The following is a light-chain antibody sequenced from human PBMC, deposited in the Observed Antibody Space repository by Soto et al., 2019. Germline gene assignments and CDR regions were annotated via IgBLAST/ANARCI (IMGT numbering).Light chain of an antibody. CDR1: QTLLNRSKHRNY. CDR2: WAS. Sequence: DIVMTQSPGSLAVSLGERATIHCKSSQTLLNRSKHRNYLAWYQHKPRQPPKLLISWASTRESGAPDRFSGSGSGTDFNLTISSLQAEDVAVYYCQQYNGTPRTFGQGTKVEIK. J-gene: IGKJ2*02. CDR3: QQYNGTPRT. V-gene: IGKV4-1*01.